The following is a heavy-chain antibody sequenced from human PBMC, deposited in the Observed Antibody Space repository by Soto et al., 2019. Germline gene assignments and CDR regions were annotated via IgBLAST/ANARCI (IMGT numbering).Heavy chain of an antibody. Sequence: SETLSLTCTVSGGSISSGGYYWSWIRQHPGKGLEWIGYIYYSGSTYYNPSLKSRVTISVDTSKNQFSLKLSSVTAADTAVYYCARGRLEQWLADYYYYGMDVWGQGTTVTVSS. CDR3: ARGRLEQWLADYYYYGMDV. V-gene: IGHV4-31*03. D-gene: IGHD6-19*01. CDR2: IYYSGST. CDR1: GGSISSGGYY. J-gene: IGHJ6*02.